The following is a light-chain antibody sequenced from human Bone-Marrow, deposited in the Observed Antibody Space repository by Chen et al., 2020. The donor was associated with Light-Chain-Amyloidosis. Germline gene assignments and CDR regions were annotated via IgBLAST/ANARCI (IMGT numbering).Light chain of an antibody. CDR1: DLPTKY. J-gene: IGLJ2*01. Sequence: SYELTQPPSVSVSPGQTARITCSGEDLPTKYAYWYQQKPGQAPMVIIYYDADRPSGSPARFSGSNSGNTATLTIGRVEAGDEAHYYYQVWDFTSYHVVFGGGTKLTVL. CDR3: QVWDFTSYHVV. V-gene: IGLV3-21*02. CDR2: YDA.